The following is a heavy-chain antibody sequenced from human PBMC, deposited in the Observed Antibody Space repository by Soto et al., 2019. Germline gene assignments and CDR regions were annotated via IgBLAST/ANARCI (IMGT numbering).Heavy chain of an antibody. CDR3: ATGYSSSPLFEDDFDN. Sequence: EVQLVESGGGLVQPGGSLRLSCAASGFTFSRHWMTWVRQSPGKGLEWVANINPDGSEKFSLDSVKGRFTISRDNAKNSLYLQMNSLLDEDTAVYVCATGYSSSPLFEDDFDNWGQGALVTVSS. D-gene: IGHD6-13*01. CDR1: GFTFSRHW. V-gene: IGHV3-7*01. CDR2: INPDGSEK. J-gene: IGHJ4*02.